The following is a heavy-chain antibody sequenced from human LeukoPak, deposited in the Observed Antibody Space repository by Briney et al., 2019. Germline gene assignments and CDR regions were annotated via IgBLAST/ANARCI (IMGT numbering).Heavy chain of an antibody. V-gene: IGHV3-23*01. CDR3: ARAGGGVGGSNYYYGMDV. CDR1: GFTFSSYA. Sequence: GGSLRLSCAASGFTFSSYAMSWVRQAPGKGLEWVSAISGSGGSTYYADSVKGRFTISRENAKNSLYLQMNSPRAGDTAVYYCARAGGGVGGSNYYYGMDVWGQGTTVTVSS. D-gene: IGHD2-15*01. CDR2: ISGSGGST. J-gene: IGHJ6*02.